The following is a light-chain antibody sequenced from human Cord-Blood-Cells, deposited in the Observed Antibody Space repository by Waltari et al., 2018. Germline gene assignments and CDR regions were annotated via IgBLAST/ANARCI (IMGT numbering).Light chain of an antibody. J-gene: IGLJ1*01. CDR2: DVS. CDR1: SSDVGGYNY. CDR3: SSYTSSSTLDV. Sequence: QSALTQPASVSGSPGQSFTLPCPGTSSDVGGYNYSSWYQQHPGKAPKLIVYDVSNRPSGVSNRFSGSKSGNTASLTISGLQAEDEADYYCSSYTSSSTLDVFGTGTKVTVL. V-gene: IGLV2-14*01.